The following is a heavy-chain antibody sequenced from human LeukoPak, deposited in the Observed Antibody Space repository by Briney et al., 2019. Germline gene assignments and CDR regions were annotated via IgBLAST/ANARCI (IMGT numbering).Heavy chain of an antibody. CDR1: GGSISSGGYY. D-gene: IGHD2-2*01. CDR3: ARARNQLPLLDY. CDR2: IYYSGST. J-gene: IGHJ4*02. V-gene: IGHV4-31*03. Sequence: SQTLSLTCTVSGGSISSGGYYWSWIRQHPGKGLEWIGYIYYSGSTYYNPSLMSRVTISVDTSKNQFSLKLSSVTAADTAVYYCARARNQLPLLDYWGQGTLVTVSS.